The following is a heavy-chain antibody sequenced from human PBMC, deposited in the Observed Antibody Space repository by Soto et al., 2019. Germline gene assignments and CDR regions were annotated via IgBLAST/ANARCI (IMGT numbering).Heavy chain of an antibody. D-gene: IGHD1-1*01. Sequence: GGSLRLSCAASGFTFSSYWMSWVRQAPGKGLEWVANIKHDGSEKYYVDSVKGRFTVSRDNAKNSLFLQMNSLRAEDSAVYYCARDNFWASDLWGQGTLVTVSS. CDR1: GFTFSSYW. V-gene: IGHV3-7*01. CDR2: IKHDGSEK. CDR3: ARDNFWASDL. J-gene: IGHJ4*02.